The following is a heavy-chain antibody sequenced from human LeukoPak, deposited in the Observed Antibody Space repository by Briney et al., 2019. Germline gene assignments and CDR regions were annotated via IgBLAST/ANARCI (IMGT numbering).Heavy chain of an antibody. V-gene: IGHV3-15*01. CDR1: GFTFSSYS. CDR3: ITEHN. CDR2: VKGKTDGAAA. D-gene: IGHD2-21*01. J-gene: IGHJ4*01. Sequence: GGSLRLSCAASGFTFSSYSMNWVRQAPGKGLEWVGRVKGKTDGAAADYAAPVKGRFSISTDDSRDTLYLQMRGLKTEDTAVYYCITEHNWGHGTLVTVSS.